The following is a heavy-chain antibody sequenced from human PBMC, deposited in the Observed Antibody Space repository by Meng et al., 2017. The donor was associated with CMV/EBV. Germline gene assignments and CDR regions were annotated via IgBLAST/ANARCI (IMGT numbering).Heavy chain of an antibody. CDR1: GFTFSSYS. V-gene: IGHV3-21*01. Sequence: GGSLRLSCAASGFTFSSYSMNWVRQAPGKGLEWVSSISSSSSYIYYADSVKGRFTISRDNAKNSLYLQMNSLRAEDTAVYYCARDPNTYYDFWSGYYRVYYYYGMDVWGQGTTVTVSS. CDR2: ISSSSSYI. D-gene: IGHD3-3*01. J-gene: IGHJ6*02. CDR3: ARDPNTYYDFWSGYYRVYYYYGMDV.